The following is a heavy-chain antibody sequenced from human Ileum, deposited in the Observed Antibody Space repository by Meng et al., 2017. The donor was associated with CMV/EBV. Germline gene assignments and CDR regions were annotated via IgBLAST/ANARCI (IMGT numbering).Heavy chain of an antibody. CDR3: ARDRGSSGWFDAFDV. CDR2: ISYAGGVE. D-gene: IGHD6-19*01. Sequence: GESLKISCAVSGFTFSSNAMHWVRQAPGKGLEWVAVISYAGGVEYYADSVKGRFTISRDNSKSTLYLQMNSLGVEDTAVYYCARDRGSSGWFDAFDVWGQGTVVTVSS. J-gene: IGHJ3*01. V-gene: IGHV3-30*04. CDR1: GFTFSSNA.